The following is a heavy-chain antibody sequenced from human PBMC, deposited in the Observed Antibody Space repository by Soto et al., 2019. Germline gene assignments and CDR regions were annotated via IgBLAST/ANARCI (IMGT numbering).Heavy chain of an antibody. J-gene: IGHJ1*01. CDR2: INAGTGNT. V-gene: IGHV1-3*01. Sequence: ASVKVSCKASGYTFTTYAIHWVRQAPGQGLEWMGWINAGTGNTKYSQNFQDRVTITRDTSASTAYMELSSLRFEDTAVYYCARALTMSSNWYAGYFHHWGQGTLVTVSS. CDR3: ARALTMSSNWYAGYFHH. CDR1: GYTFTTYA. D-gene: IGHD6-13*01.